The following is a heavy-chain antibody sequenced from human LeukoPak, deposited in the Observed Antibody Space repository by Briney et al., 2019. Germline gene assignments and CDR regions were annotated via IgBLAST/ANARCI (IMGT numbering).Heavy chain of an antibody. J-gene: IGHJ4*02. CDR2: ISGSGGST. V-gene: IGHV3-23*01. CDR3: AKDWGYSYGYSYYFDY. Sequence: GGSLRLSCAASGLTFSSYAMSWVRQAPGKGLEWVSAISGSGGSTYYADSVKGRFTISRDNSKNTLYLQMNSLRAEDTAVYYCAKDWGYSYGYSYYFDYWGQGTLVTVSS. CDR1: GLTFSSYA. D-gene: IGHD5-18*01.